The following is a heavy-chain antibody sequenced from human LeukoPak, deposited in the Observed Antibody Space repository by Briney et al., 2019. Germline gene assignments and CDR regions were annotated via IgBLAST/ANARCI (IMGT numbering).Heavy chain of an antibody. Sequence: GESLQISCQCSGYSFTSYWIGWVRQMPGKGLEWMGMIYPGDSDTRNSPSFQGQVTISADKSISTAYLQWSGLKASDTAMYYCARAYYYDSSGYYYLWGQRTLVTVSS. CDR1: GYSFTSYW. CDR3: ARAYYYDSSGYYYL. CDR2: IYPGDSDT. D-gene: IGHD3-22*01. J-gene: IGHJ5*02. V-gene: IGHV5-51*01.